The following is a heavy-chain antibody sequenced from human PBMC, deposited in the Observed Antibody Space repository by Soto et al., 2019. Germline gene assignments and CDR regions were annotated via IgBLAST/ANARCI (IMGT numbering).Heavy chain of an antibody. V-gene: IGHV1-69*13. CDR1: AGTFRSYA. Sequence: ASVKVSCKASAGTFRSYAISWVRQAPGQGLEWMGGIIPMFETANYAQKFQGSVTITADESTRTAYMELSSLRFEDTAVYYCARQIVTRGFSYYYYAMDVWGQGTTVTVSS. D-gene: IGHD3-22*01. CDR3: ARQIVTRGFSYYYYAMDV. CDR2: IIPMFETA. J-gene: IGHJ6*02.